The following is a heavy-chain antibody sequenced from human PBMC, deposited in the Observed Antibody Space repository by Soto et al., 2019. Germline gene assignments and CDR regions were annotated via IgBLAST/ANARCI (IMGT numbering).Heavy chain of an antibody. CDR1: GGSISSSSYY. CDR2: IYYSGST. D-gene: IGHD3-9*01. Sequence: PSETLSLTCTVSGGSISSSSYYWGWIRQPPGKGLEWIGSIYYSGSTYYNPSLKSRVTISVDTSKNQFSLKLSSVTAADTAVYYCAGHLEDDILTGYYKGRPFDYWGQGTLVTVSS. CDR3: AGHLEDDILTGYYKGRPFDY. J-gene: IGHJ4*02. V-gene: IGHV4-39*01.